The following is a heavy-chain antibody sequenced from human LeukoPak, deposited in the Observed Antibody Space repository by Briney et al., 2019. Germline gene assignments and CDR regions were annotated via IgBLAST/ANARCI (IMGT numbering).Heavy chain of an antibody. CDR1: GGSISSYY. D-gene: IGHD6-19*01. J-gene: IGHJ4*02. Sequence: SETLSLTCTVSGGSISSYYWSWIRQPPGKGLEWIGYIYYSGSTNYNPSLKSRVTISVDTSKNQFSLKLSSVTAADTAVYYCARSGSGWSPPDYWGQGTLVTVSS. V-gene: IGHV4-59*01. CDR2: IYYSGST. CDR3: ARSGSGWSPPDY.